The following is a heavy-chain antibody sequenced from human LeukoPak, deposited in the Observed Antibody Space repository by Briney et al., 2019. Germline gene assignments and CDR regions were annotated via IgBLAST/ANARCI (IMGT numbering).Heavy chain of an antibody. V-gene: IGHV4-30-4*01. D-gene: IGHD3-10*01. Sequence: SETVSLMCTVCGGSISSGDYYWSWIRQPPGERLEWIGYIFYSGNTYYTPSLKSRVTISVDTSKSQFSMTLSSVTAADTAVYYCARAHDYGSGSFDYWGQGTLVTVSS. CDR1: GGSISSGDYY. CDR3: ARAHDYGSGSFDY. J-gene: IGHJ4*02. CDR2: IFYSGNT.